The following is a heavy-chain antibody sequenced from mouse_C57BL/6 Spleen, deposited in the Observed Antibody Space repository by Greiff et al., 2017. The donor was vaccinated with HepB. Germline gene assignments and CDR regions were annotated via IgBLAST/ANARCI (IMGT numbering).Heavy chain of an antibody. CDR1: GYAFSSSW. Sequence: QVQLQQSGPELVKPGASVKISCKASGYAFSSSWMNWVKQRPGKGLEWIGRIYPGDGDTNYNGKFKGKATLTADKSSSTAYMQLSSLTSEDSAVYFCAREGELGTRFAYWGQGTLVTVSA. J-gene: IGHJ3*01. CDR2: IYPGDGDT. CDR3: AREGELGTRFAY. V-gene: IGHV1-82*01. D-gene: IGHD4-1*01.